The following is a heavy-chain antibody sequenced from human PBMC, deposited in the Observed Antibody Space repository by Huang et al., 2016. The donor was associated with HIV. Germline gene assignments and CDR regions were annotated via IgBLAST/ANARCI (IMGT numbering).Heavy chain of an antibody. J-gene: IGHJ4*02. Sequence: QVQLVESGGGVVQPGRSLRLSCAAFGFTFNKFDMHWVRQAPGKGVEGVEIIAYDGSSKYQADSVKGRFTISRDNSKNTVYLQMNSLRVEDTAVYYCAKDGRGSGTYYDYFEYWGQGTLVTVSS. V-gene: IGHV3-30*18. CDR3: AKDGRGSGTYYDYFEY. CDR2: IAYDGSSK. D-gene: IGHD1-26*01. CDR1: GFTFNKFD.